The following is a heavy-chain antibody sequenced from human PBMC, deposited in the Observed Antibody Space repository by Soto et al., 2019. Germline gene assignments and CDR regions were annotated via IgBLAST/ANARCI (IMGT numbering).Heavy chain of an antibody. D-gene: IGHD1-26*01. J-gene: IGHJ4*02. CDR2: IIPIFGTA. Sequence: QVQLVQSGAEVKKPGSSVKVSCKASGGTFSSYSINWVRQAPGQGLEWMGEIIPIFGTANYAQKFQGRVTITADESTSTAYMELSSLRSEVTAVYYCARDGGRHSGGIDYWCQGTLVTVSS. V-gene: IGHV1-69*01. CDR3: ARDGGRHSGGIDY. CDR1: GGTFSSYS.